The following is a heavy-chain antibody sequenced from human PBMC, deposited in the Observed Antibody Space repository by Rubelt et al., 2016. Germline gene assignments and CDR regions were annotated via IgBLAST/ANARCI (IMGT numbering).Heavy chain of an antibody. CDR2: ISSDGNNR. CDR3: ARDFPLGVTMIRGSIV. V-gene: IGHV3-74*01. D-gene: IGHD3-10*01. Sequence: GKGLVWVSRISSDGNNRRYADSVKGRFTISRDNAKNTLFLQMDSLRDDDKAVYYCARDFPLGVTMIRGSIVWGHGTLVTVSS. J-gene: IGHJ4*01.